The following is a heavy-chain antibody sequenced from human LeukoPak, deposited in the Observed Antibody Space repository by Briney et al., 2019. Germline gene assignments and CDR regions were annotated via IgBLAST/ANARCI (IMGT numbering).Heavy chain of an antibody. V-gene: IGHV3-20*01. CDR3: AREPTYYSYYYHYMDV. J-gene: IGHJ6*03. Sequence: PGGSLRLSCAASGFTFDDYGMNWVRQAPGKGLEWVSGINWNGDTTGYTDSVKGRFTISRDNAKNSLYLQMNSLRDEDTADCAREPTYYSYYYHYMDVWGKGTTVTVPS. CDR2: INWNGDTT. CDR1: GFTFDDYG. D-gene: IGHD1-1*01.